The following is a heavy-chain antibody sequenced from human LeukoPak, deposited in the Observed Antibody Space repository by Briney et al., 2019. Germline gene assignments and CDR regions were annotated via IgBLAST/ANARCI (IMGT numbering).Heavy chain of an antibody. V-gene: IGHV4-30-2*01. D-gene: IGHD6-13*01. CDR2: IYHSGST. J-gene: IGHJ3*02. CDR1: GGSISSGGYS. CDR3: ARGPNSSSWFDAFDI. Sequence: SETLSLTCAVSGGSISSGGYSWSWIRQPPGKGPEWIGYIYHSGSTYYNPSLKSRVTISVDRSKNQFSLKLSSVTAADTAVYYCARGPNSSSWFDAFDIWGQGTMVTVSS.